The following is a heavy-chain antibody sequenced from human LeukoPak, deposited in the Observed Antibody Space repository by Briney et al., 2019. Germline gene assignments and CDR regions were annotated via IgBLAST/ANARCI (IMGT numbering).Heavy chain of an antibody. CDR2: IYTSGST. J-gene: IGHJ5*02. V-gene: IGHV4-4*07. Sequence: SETLSLTCTVSGGSISSYYWSWIRQPAGKGLEWIGRIYTSGSTNYNPSLKSRVTMSVDTSKNQFSLKLSSVTAADTAVYYCARVSRDSSSWYIGSFWFDPWGQGTLVTVSS. D-gene: IGHD6-13*01. CDR3: ARVSRDSSSWYIGSFWFDP. CDR1: GGSISSYY.